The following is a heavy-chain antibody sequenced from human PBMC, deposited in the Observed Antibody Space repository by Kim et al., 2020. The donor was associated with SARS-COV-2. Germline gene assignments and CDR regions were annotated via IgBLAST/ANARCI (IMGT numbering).Heavy chain of an antibody. CDR3: ASWGAASG. V-gene: IGHV4-39*01. CDR1: GASIRSSIYF. J-gene: IGHJ4*02. Sequence: SETLSLTCTVSGASIRSSIYFWGWVRQPPGKGLEWIANIFYTGSTYYNPSLKSRVTISVDTSKSQFSLRLSSVTAADTAVYYCASWGAASGWGQGTLVSV. D-gene: IGHD6-13*01. CDR2: IFYTGST.